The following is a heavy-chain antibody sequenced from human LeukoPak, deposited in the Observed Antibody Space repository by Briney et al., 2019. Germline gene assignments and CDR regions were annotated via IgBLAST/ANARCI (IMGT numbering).Heavy chain of an antibody. CDR1: GFTFSSYG. CDR2: MWYDGSNK. CDR3: ARPPSPGGAAAVYYGMDV. V-gene: IGHV3-33*01. D-gene: IGHD6-13*01. J-gene: IGHJ6*02. Sequence: GGSLRLSCAASGFTFSSYGMHWVRQAPGKGLEWVAVMWYDGSNKYYADSVKGRFTISRDNSKNTLYLQMNSLRAEDTAVYYCARPPSPGGAAAVYYGMDVWGQGTTVTVSS.